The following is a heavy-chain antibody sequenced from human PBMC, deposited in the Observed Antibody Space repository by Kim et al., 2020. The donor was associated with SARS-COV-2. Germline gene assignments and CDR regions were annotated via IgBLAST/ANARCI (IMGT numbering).Heavy chain of an antibody. CDR3: ARHLTVTNSFADY. V-gene: IGHV5-51*01. J-gene: IGHJ4*02. D-gene: IGHD4-17*01. Sequence: YSPSFQGQVTISADKSSSTAYLQWSSLKASYTAMYYCARHLTVTNSFADYWGQGTLVTVSS.